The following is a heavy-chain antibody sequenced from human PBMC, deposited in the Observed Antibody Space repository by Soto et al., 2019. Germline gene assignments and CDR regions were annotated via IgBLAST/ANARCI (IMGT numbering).Heavy chain of an antibody. J-gene: IGHJ6*02. Sequence: SETLSLTCTVSGGSISSGGYYWSWIRQHPGKGLEWIGYIYYSGSTYYTPSLKSRVTISVDTSKNQFSLKLSSVTAADTAVYYCASSYAGGGNRFYYYGMDVWGQGTTVTVSS. D-gene: IGHD2-15*01. CDR2: IYYSGST. CDR3: ASSYAGGGNRFYYYGMDV. V-gene: IGHV4-31*03. CDR1: GGSISSGGYY.